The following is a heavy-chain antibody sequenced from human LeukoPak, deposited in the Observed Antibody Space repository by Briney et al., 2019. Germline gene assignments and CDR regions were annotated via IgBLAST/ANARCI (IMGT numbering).Heavy chain of an antibody. Sequence: ASVKVSCKASGYIFTDYYMHWVQYAPGKRLEWMGRIDPEDGETIYAEKFQGRVSITADTSRDTAYMELTSLRSEDTAVYYCATDRVDRSFDVWGKGTAVSVSS. V-gene: IGHV1-69-2*01. CDR2: IDPEDGET. J-gene: IGHJ6*04. CDR3: ATDRVDRSFDV. CDR1: GYIFTDYY. D-gene: IGHD3-9*01.